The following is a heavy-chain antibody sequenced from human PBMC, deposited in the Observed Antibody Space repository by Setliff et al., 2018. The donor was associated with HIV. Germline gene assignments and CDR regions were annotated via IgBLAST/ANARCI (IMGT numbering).Heavy chain of an antibody. CDR2: INPTGGIK. Sequence: GASVKVSCKPSGYSFTNHYMHWVRQAPGQGLEWMGVINPTGGIKRNTQKVQGRVAMTRDTATSTVYRELSSLRSEDTAVYYVASAGAWQRNALDIWGQGTMVTVSS. CDR3: ASAGAWQRNALDI. CDR1: GYSFTNHY. V-gene: IGHV1-46*01. J-gene: IGHJ3*02. D-gene: IGHD5-12*01.